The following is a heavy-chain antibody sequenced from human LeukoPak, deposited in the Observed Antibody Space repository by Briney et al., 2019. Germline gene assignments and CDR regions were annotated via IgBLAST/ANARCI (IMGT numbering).Heavy chain of an antibody. CDR3: ARVENYYDSSGYYYLKAFDI. J-gene: IGHJ3*02. Sequence: SETLSLTCTVSGGSITNYYWSWMRQPPGQGLEWIGHIYYSGNTNYNPSLKSRVTISVDMSKNQFSLKLSSVTAADTAVYYCARVENYYDSSGYYYLKAFDIWGQGTVVTVSS. CDR1: GGSITNYY. D-gene: IGHD3-22*01. V-gene: IGHV4-59*01. CDR2: IYYSGNT.